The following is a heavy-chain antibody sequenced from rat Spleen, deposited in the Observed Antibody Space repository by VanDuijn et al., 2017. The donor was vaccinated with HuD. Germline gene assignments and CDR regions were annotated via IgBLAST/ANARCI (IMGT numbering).Heavy chain of an antibody. CDR2: ISSGGRT. CDR1: GFSLNSNG. CDR3: TREGMYSTYLFDY. J-gene: IGHJ2*01. Sequence: QVQLKESGPDLVQPSQTLSLTCTVSGFSLNSNGVSWVRQPPGKGLEWIAAISSGGRTYYNSGLKSRLSISRDTSKSHVFLKMNSLQTEDTAIYVCTREGMYSTYLFDYWGQGVMVTVSS. D-gene: IGHD1-2*01. V-gene: IGHV2S12*01.